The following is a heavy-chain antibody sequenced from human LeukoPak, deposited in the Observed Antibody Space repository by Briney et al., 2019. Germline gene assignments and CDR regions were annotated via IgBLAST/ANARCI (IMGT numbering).Heavy chain of an antibody. Sequence: GSLRLSCAASGFTFSDYNMNWVRQAPGKGLEWVSYITGSGSTIFYADSVKGRFTISRDNVKNSLYLQMNSLRAEDTAVYYCARPTSSGWYSHWGQGTVVTVSS. D-gene: IGHD6-19*01. CDR2: ITGSGSTI. CDR1: GFTFSDYN. V-gene: IGHV3-48*01. J-gene: IGHJ4*03. CDR3: ARPTSSGWYSH.